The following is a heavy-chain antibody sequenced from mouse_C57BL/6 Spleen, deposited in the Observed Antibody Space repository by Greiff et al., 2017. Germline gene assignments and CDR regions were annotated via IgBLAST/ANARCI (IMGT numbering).Heavy chain of an antibody. D-gene: IGHD2-14*01. V-gene: IGHV1-81*01. J-gene: IGHJ4*01. CDR2: IYPRSGNT. Sequence: QVLLQQSGAELARPGASVKLSCKASGYTFTSYGISWVKRRTGQGLEWIGEIYPRSGNTYYSEKFKGKATLTADNSSSTAYMELRSLTSEDSAVYFCARYEGTTGDYAMDYWGQGTSVTVSS. CDR3: ARYEGTTGDYAMDY. CDR1: GYTFTSYG.